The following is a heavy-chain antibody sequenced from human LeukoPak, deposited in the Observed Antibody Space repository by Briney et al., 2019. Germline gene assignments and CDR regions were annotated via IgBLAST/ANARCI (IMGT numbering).Heavy chain of an antibody. CDR1: GGTFSSYA. J-gene: IGHJ1*01. CDR3: ARGRAAGGPQH. V-gene: IGHV1-69*04. CDR2: IIPILGIA. Sequence: GASVKVSCKASGGTFSSYAISWVRQAPGQGLEWMGRIIPILGIANYAQKSQGRVTITADKSTSTAYMELSSLRSEDTAVYYCARGRAAGGPQHWGQGTLVTVSS. D-gene: IGHD6-13*01.